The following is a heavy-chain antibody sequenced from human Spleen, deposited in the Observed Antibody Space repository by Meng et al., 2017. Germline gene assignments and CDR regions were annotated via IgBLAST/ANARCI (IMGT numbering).Heavy chain of an antibody. V-gene: IGHV3-23*01. CDR1: GFTFSSYA. J-gene: IGHJ6*02. Sequence: GGSLRLSCAASGFTFSSYAMSWVRQAPGKGLEWVSAISGTGASTYYADSVKGRFTISRDNSKNTLYLQINSLRAEDTAVYYCGGDSSGYASGYYGMDVWGHGTTVTGSS. CDR2: ISGTGAST. D-gene: IGHD3-22*01. CDR3: GGDSSGYASGYYGMDV.